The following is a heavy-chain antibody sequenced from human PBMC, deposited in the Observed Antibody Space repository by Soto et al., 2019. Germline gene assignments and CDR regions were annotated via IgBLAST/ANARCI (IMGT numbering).Heavy chain of an antibody. D-gene: IGHD2-21*02. CDR1: GGSISYEYYH. CDR3: AREDDGGDRDYYGLDV. CDR2: IHYSGSI. V-gene: IGHV4-30-4*08. J-gene: IGHJ6*02. Sequence: QVQLQQSGPGLVKPSQTLSLTCTVSGGSISYEYYHWTWIRQSPGKGLEWIGYIHYSGSIIYNPSFKSRVTISVDTSKNQFSLQLSSVTAADTAVYICAREDDGGDRDYYGLDVWGQGTTVTVSS.